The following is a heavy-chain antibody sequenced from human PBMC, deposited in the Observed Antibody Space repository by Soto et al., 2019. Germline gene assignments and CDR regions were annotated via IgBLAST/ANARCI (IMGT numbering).Heavy chain of an antibody. J-gene: IGHJ1*01. CDR2: IYYSGST. CDR1: GGSISSSSYY. Sequence: SETLSLTCTVSGGSISSSSYYWGWIRQPPGKGLERIGSIYYSGSTYYNPSLKSRVTISVDTSKNQFSLKLSSVTAADTAVYYCARHESDYDSSGYYYIPEYFQHWGQGTLVTVSS. V-gene: IGHV4-39*01. CDR3: ARHESDYDSSGYYYIPEYFQH. D-gene: IGHD3-22*01.